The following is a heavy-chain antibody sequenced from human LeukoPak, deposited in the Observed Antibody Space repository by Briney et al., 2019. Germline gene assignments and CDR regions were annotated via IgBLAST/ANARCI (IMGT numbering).Heavy chain of an antibody. CDR3: ARGYHERYFDWLPSAAPYYYYYMDV. Sequence: ASVKVSCKASGYTFTSYDINWVRQATGQGLEWMGWMNPNSGDTGYAQKFQGRVTMTRNTSISTAYMELSSLRSEDTAVYYCARGYHERYFDWLPSAAPYYYYYMDVWGKGTTVTISS. CDR2: MNPNSGDT. D-gene: IGHD3-9*01. V-gene: IGHV1-8*01. CDR1: GYTFTSYD. J-gene: IGHJ6*03.